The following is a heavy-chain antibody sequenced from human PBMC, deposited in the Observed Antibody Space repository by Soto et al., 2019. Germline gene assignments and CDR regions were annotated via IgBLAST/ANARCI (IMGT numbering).Heavy chain of an antibody. V-gene: IGHV1-69*06. J-gene: IGHJ6*02. Sequence: QVQLVQSGAEVKKPGSSVKVSCKASGGTFSSYAISWVRQAPGQGLEWMGGIIPIFGTANYAQKFQGRVTITADKSTSTAYMELSSLRSEDTAVYYCAGAIAAAGDYYYYGMDVWGQGTTVTVSS. CDR1: GGTFSSYA. CDR2: IIPIFGTA. CDR3: AGAIAAAGDYYYYGMDV. D-gene: IGHD6-13*01.